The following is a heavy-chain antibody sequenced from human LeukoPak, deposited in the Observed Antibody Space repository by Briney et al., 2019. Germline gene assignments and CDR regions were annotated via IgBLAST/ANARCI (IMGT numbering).Heavy chain of an antibody. V-gene: IGHV3-11*04. D-gene: IGHD2-8*01. J-gene: IGHJ6*04. CDR3: AGLTSEWADDV. CDR1: GFTFSDYY. Sequence: GGSLRLSCAASGFTFSDYYMSWIRQAPGKGLEWVSYISSSGSTIYYADSVKGRFTISRDNAKNSLYLQMNSLRAEDTAAYYCAGLTSEWADDVWGKGTTVTVSS. CDR2: ISSSGSTI.